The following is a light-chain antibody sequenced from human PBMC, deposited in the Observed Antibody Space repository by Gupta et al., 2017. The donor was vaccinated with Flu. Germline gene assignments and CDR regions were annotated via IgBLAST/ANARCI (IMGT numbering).Light chain of an antibody. J-gene: IGLJ3*02. Sequence: QSVLTQPPSESGAPGQRVTISCTGSSSNIGAGYDVHWYQQLPGTAPKVLIYGSSNRPSGVPERFFGSKSGMSASLAITGLQAEDEGDYYCQSYDTSLSGWVFGGGTKVTAL. CDR1: SSNIGAGYD. CDR3: QSYDTSLSGWV. CDR2: GSS. V-gene: IGLV1-40*01.